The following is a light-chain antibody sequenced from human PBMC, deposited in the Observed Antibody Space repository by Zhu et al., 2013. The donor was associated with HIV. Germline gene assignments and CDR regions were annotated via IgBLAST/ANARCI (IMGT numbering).Light chain of an antibody. Sequence: QSVLTQPPSASGTPGQSVTISCSGSTSNIGINAVSWYQQVPGTAPKLLIFTNNQRPSGVPDRFSGSKSGTSASLAISGLQSEDEAGYFCAAWDDNLDGVVFGGGTKLSVL. V-gene: IGLV1-44*01. CDR2: TNN. J-gene: IGLJ2*01. CDR1: TSNIGINA. CDR3: AAWDDNLDGVV.